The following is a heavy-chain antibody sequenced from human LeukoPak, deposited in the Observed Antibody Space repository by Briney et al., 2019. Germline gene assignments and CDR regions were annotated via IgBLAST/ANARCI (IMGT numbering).Heavy chain of an antibody. V-gene: IGHV4-4*07. CDR2: IYTSGRT. Sequence: SETLSLTCTVSGDSISSNYWNWIRQPAGKGLEWTGRIYTSGRTNYNPSLKSRVTMSVDTSKNQFSLKLSSVTAADTAVYYCAKDGAVAGYDAFDVWGQGTMVTVSS. J-gene: IGHJ3*01. CDR1: GDSISSNY. D-gene: IGHD6-19*01. CDR3: AKDGAVAGYDAFDV.